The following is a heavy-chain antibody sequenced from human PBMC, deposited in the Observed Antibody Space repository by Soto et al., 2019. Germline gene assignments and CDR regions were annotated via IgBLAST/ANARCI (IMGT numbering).Heavy chain of an antibody. Sequence: GGSLRLSCAASGFTFSSYGMHWVRQAPGKGLEWVAVISYDGSNKYYADSVKGRFTISRDNSKNTLYLQMNSLRAEDKAVYYCANPVVGCSGGSCYLSSDDAFDIWGQGTMVTVSS. J-gene: IGHJ3*02. V-gene: IGHV3-30*18. CDR2: ISYDGSNK. CDR3: ANPVVGCSGGSCYLSSDDAFDI. CDR1: GFTFSSYG. D-gene: IGHD2-15*01.